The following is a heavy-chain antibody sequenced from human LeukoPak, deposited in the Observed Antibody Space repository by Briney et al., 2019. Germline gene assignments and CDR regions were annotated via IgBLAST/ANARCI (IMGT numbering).Heavy chain of an antibody. D-gene: IGHD3-16*01. V-gene: IGHV4-39*01. CDR2: IYYSGST. Sequence: PSETLSLTCTVSGGSISSSSYYWGWIRQPPGKGLEWIGSIYYSGSTYYNPSLKSRVTISVGTSKNQFSLKLSSVTAADTAVYYCARLWPYYYYMDVWGKGTTVTISS. J-gene: IGHJ6*03. CDR3: ARLWPYYYYMDV. CDR1: GGSISSSSYY.